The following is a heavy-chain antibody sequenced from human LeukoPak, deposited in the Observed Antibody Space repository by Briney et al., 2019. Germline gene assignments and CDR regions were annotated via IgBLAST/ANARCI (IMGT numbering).Heavy chain of an antibody. Sequence: GGSLRLSCAASGFTFSNAWMSWVRQAPGKGLEWVGRIKSKTDGGTTDYAAPVKGRFTISRDDSKNTLYLQMNSLKTEDTAVYYCTTDWLLWFGELFGYWGQGTLVTVSS. CDR3: TTDWLLWFGELFGY. CDR1: GFTFSNAW. J-gene: IGHJ4*02. D-gene: IGHD3-10*01. CDR2: IKSKTDGGTT. V-gene: IGHV3-15*01.